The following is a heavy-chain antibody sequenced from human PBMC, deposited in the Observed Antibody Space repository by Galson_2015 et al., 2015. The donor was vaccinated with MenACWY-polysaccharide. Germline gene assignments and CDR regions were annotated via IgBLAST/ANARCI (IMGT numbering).Heavy chain of an antibody. Sequence: ETLSLTCAVSGASISRSDWWSWVRRPPGKGLEWIGEISHGGSTNYNPSLKSRVTLSLDKSKNQFSLKMSSVTAADTAVYYCARKFDSWGQGILVTVPS. V-gene: IGHV4-4*02. CDR1: GASISRSDW. CDR2: ISHGGST. CDR3: ARKFDS. J-gene: IGHJ4*02.